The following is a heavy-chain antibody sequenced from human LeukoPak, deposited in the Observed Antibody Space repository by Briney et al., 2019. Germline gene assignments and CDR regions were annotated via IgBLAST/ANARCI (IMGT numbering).Heavy chain of an antibody. V-gene: IGHV1-2*02. CDR3: ASTARSWNYWGYFGY. CDR2: INPNSGGT. D-gene: IGHD1-7*01. CDR1: GYTFTGYY. Sequence: ASVKVSCKASGYTFTGYYMHWVRQAPGQGLEWMGWINPNSGGTNYAQKFQGRVTMTRDTSISTAYMELSRLRSDDTAVYYCASTARSWNYWGYFGYWGQGTLVTVSS. J-gene: IGHJ4*02.